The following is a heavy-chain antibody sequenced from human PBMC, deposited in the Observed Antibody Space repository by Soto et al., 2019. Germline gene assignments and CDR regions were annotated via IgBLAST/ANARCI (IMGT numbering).Heavy chain of an antibody. Sequence: GGSLRLSCAASGFTFSSYAMSWVRQAPGKGLEWVSAISGSGGSTYYADSVKGRFTISRDNSKNTLYLQMNSLRAEDTAVYYCARRSVVWFGELLDYYYYGIDVWGQGTTVTVSS. V-gene: IGHV3-23*01. CDR1: GFTFSSYA. D-gene: IGHD3-10*01. CDR3: ARRSVVWFGELLDYYYYGIDV. J-gene: IGHJ6*02. CDR2: ISGSGGST.